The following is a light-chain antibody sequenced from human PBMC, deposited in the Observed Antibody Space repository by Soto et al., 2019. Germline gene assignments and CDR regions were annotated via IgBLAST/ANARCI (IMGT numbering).Light chain of an antibody. V-gene: IGKV3-20*01. Sequence: SPGPLSLSPGERATLSCRASQTVLNNYLTWYQQKPGQAPRRLIFGASIRATGIPDRFSGSGSGTDFTLTISRLEPEDFAVYYCQQYGSSPTTFGQGPRWIS. J-gene: IGKJ1*01. CDR3: QQYGSSPTT. CDR1: QTVLNNY. CDR2: GAS.